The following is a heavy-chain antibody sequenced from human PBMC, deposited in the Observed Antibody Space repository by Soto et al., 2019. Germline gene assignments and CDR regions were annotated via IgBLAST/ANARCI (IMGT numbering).Heavy chain of an antibody. J-gene: IGHJ6*02. CDR3: ARAPSYCISTSCYGYYYGMDV. CDR2: IYYSGRT. CDR1: GGSVSSGSYY. V-gene: IGHV4-61*01. Sequence: QVQLQESGPGLVKPSETLSLTCTVSGGSVSSGSYYWSWIRQPPGKGLEWIGYIYYSGRTNYNPSIKSRGTISVDTSKNQFSLKLSSVTAADTAVYYCARAPSYCISTSCYGYYYGMDVWGQGTTVTVSS. D-gene: IGHD2-2*01.